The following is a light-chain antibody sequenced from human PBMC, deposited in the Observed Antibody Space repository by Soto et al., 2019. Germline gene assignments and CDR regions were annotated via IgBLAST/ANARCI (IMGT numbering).Light chain of an antibody. CDR3: QYFGNAPPRYT. CDR1: ETISSGY. CDR2: SAS. J-gene: IGKJ2*01. V-gene: IGKV3-20*01. Sequence: ELTQSPGTLSSSPGERAALSCRASETISSGYVAWYQQKPGQAPRLLMYSASTRATDIPDRFSGSESGTEFTLTISRLEPEDFAIYFCQYFGNAPPRYTFGQGTKVDI.